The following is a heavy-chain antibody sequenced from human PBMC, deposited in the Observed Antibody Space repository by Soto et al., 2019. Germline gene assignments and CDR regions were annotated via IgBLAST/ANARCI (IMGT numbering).Heavy chain of an antibody. CDR3: AKDGETGYSGYGTYFDY. CDR2: ISYDGSNK. D-gene: IGHD5-12*01. CDR1: GFTFSSYG. Sequence: QVQLVESGGGVVQPGRSLRLSCAASGFTFSSYGMHWVRQAPGKGLEWVAVISYDGSNKYYADSVKGRFTISRDNSKNTLYLQMNSLRAEDTAVYYCAKDGETGYSGYGTYFDYWGQGTLVTVSS. J-gene: IGHJ4*02. V-gene: IGHV3-30*18.